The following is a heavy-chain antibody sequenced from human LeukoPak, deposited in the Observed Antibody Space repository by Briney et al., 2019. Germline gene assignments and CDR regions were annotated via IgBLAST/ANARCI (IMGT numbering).Heavy chain of an antibody. Sequence: ASVRVACKAAGYTFTSYYMHWLRQAPGQGLEWMGIINPSGGSPTYAQNFQGRVTTTRDTSTSTVYMDLRSLRSEDTAVYYCARVSVAATYFRAFDIWGQGTLVTVSS. CDR3: ARVSVAATYFRAFDI. CDR2: INPSGGSP. V-gene: IGHV1-46*01. J-gene: IGHJ3*02. D-gene: IGHD1-26*01. CDR1: GYTFTSYY.